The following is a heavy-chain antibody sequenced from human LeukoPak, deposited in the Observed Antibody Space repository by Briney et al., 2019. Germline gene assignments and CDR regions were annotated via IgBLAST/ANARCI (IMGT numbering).Heavy chain of an antibody. CDR3: ARRVDYNWNGNWFDP. J-gene: IGHJ5*02. Sequence: GASVKVSCKASGYTFTGYYMHWVRQAPGQGLEWMGWINPNSGGTNYAQKFQGRVTMTRDTSISTAYMELSRLRSDDTAVYYCARRVDYNWNGNWFDPWGQGTLVAVSS. V-gene: IGHV1-2*02. D-gene: IGHD1-1*01. CDR2: INPNSGGT. CDR1: GYTFTGYY.